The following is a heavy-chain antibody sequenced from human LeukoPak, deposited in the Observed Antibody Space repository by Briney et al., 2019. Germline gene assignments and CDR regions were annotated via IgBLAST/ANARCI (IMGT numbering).Heavy chain of an antibody. CDR2: IKQDGSEK. CDR1: GFTFSSYA. V-gene: IGHV3-7*01. Sequence: GGSLRLSCAASGFTFSSYAMSWVRQAPGKGLEWVANIKQDGSEKYYVDSVKGRFTISRDNAKNSLYLQMNSLRAEDTAVYYCARGGVATIGGENYDYWGQGTLVTVSS. CDR3: ARGGVATIGGENYDY. J-gene: IGHJ4*02. D-gene: IGHD5-12*01.